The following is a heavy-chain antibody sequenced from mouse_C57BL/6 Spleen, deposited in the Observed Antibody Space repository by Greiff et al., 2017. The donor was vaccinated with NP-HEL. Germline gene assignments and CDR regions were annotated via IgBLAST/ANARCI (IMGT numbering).Heavy chain of an antibody. Sequence: VQLQQPGAELVKPGASVKLSCKASGYTFTSYWMQWVKQRPGQGLEWIGEIDPSDSYTNYNQKFKGKATLTVDTSSSTAYMQLSSLTSEDSAVYYCARTDYYGSSAGYCEVWGTGTTVTVAS. D-gene: IGHD1-1*01. J-gene: IGHJ1*03. V-gene: IGHV1-50*01. CDR1: GYTFTSYW. CDR2: IDPSDSYT. CDR3: ARTDYYGSSAGYCEV.